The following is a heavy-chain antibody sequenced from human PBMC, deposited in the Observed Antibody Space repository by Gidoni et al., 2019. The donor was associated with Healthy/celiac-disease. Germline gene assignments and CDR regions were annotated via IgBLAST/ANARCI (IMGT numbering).Heavy chain of an antibody. V-gene: IGHV4-59*01. CDR1: GGSISSYY. Sequence: QVQLQESGPGLVKPSETLSLTCTVSGGSISSYYWSWIRQPPGKGLEWIGYIYYSGSTNYNPSLKSRVTISVDTSKNQFSLKLSSVTAADTAVYYCARGIAAAALDYWGQGTLVTVSS. D-gene: IGHD6-13*01. CDR3: ARGIAAAALDY. CDR2: IYYSGST. J-gene: IGHJ4*02.